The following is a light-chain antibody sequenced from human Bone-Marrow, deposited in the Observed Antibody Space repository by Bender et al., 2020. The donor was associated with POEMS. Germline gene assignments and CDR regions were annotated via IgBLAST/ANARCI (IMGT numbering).Light chain of an antibody. V-gene: IGLV3-21*02. Sequence: SYVLTQPPSVPVVPGQTARITCGGHNIGGESVHWYQQRPGQAPVLVIYDDTDRPSGIPERFSGSKSGNTASLTISGLQAEDEADYYCSSFSNNNNMLFGGGTKMIVL. J-gene: IGLJ2*01. CDR1: NIGGES. CDR3: SSFSNNNNML. CDR2: DDT.